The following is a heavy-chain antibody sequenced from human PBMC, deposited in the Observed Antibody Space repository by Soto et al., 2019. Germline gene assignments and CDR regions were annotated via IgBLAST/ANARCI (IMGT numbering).Heavy chain of an antibody. V-gene: IGHV1-69*12. J-gene: IGHJ6*02. CDR1: GGTFSSYA. CDR3: AEGPYCSGGSCYFSYYGMDV. D-gene: IGHD2-15*01. CDR2: IIPIFGTA. Sequence: QVQLVQSGAEVKKPGSSVKVSCKASGGTFSSYAISWVRQAPGQGLEWMGGIIPIFGTANYAQKFQGRVKITADESTRTAYMELSSLRSEDTAVYYCAEGPYCSGGSCYFSYYGMDVWGQGTTVTVSS.